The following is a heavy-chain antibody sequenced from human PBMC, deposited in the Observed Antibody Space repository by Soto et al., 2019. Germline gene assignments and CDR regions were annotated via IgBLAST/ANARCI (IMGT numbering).Heavy chain of an antibody. CDR2: ISNSGEST. D-gene: IGHD3-3*01. Sequence: EVQLVESGGGLVQPGGSLRLSCAASGFSFSGYAMHWVRQAPGKGLEYVSAISNSGESTYYANSVEGRFTISRDNSRNNLYLQMGSLRAEDMAVYYCVRVGVMRTLDYWGQGTLVTVSS. V-gene: IGHV3-64*01. J-gene: IGHJ4*02. CDR1: GFSFSGYA. CDR3: VRVGVMRTLDY.